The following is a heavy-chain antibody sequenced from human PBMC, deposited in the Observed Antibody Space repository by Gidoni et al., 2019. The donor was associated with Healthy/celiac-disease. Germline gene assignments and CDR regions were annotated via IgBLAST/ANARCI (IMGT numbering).Heavy chain of an antibody. CDR2: IYPGDSDT. V-gene: IGHV5-51*01. CDR3: ARGASITMIVVDDAFDI. CDR1: GSSFTSYW. Sequence: EVQLVQSGAAVKKPGESLKISCKGSGSSFTSYWIGWVRQMPGKGLEWMGIIYPGDSDTRYSPSFQGQVTISADKSISTAYLQWSSLKASDTAMYYCARGASITMIVVDDAFDIWGQGTMVTVSS. J-gene: IGHJ3*02. D-gene: IGHD3-22*01.